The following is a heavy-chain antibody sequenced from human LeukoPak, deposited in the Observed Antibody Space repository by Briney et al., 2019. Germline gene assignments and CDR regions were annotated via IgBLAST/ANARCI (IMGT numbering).Heavy chain of an antibody. CDR3: ARAVELEPTDY. Sequence: ASVKVSCKASVYTFTGYYMHWVRQAPGQGLEWMGWINPNSGGTNYAQKFQGRVTMTRDTYISTVYMELSRLRSDDTAVYYCARAVELEPTDYWGQGTLVTVSS. D-gene: IGHD1-1*01. V-gene: IGHV1-2*02. CDR1: VYTFTGYY. J-gene: IGHJ4*02. CDR2: INPNSGGT.